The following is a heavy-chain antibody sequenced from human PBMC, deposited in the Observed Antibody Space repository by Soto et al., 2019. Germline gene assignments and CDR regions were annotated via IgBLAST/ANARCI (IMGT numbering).Heavy chain of an antibody. CDR1: GYTFTSYY. D-gene: IGHD3-22*01. CDR2: INPSGGST. J-gene: IGHJ4*02. V-gene: IGHV1-46*01. Sequence: ASVKVSCKASGYTFTSYYMHWGRQAPGQGLEWMGIINPSGGSTSYAQKFQGRVTMTRDTSTSTVYMELSSLRSEDTAVYYCAREPLSHYDSSSYVGYWGQGTLVTVSS. CDR3: AREPLSHYDSSSYVGY.